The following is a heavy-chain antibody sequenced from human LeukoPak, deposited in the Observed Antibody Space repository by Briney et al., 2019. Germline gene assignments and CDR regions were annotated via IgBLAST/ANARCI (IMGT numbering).Heavy chain of an antibody. Sequence: GASVKVSCKASGYTFTSYDINWVRQATGQGLEWMGWMNPNSGNTGYAQKFQGRVTMTRNTPISTAYMELSSLRSEDTAVYYCARADYYGSGSYYNLCDYWGQGTLATVSS. CDR2: MNPNSGNT. V-gene: IGHV1-8*01. D-gene: IGHD3-10*01. J-gene: IGHJ4*02. CDR3: ARADYYGSGSYYNLCDY. CDR1: GYTFTSYD.